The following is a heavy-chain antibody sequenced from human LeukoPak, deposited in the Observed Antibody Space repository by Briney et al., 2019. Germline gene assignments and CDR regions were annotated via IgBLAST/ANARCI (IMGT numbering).Heavy chain of an antibody. Sequence: SETLSLTCTVSGGSISSYYWSWIRQPPGKGLEWIGYIHYSGSTNYNPSLKSRVTISVDTSKNQFSLKLSSVTAADTAVYYCARSPRARAFDIWGQGTMVTVSS. CDR2: IHYSGST. CDR3: ARSPRARAFDI. D-gene: IGHD1-26*01. V-gene: IGHV4-59*01. CDR1: GGSISSYY. J-gene: IGHJ3*02.